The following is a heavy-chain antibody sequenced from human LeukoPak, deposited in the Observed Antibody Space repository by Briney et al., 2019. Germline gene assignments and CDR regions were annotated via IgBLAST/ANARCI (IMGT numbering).Heavy chain of an antibody. CDR3: ASRPRRYGDYAY. V-gene: IGHV3-48*04. D-gene: IGHD4-17*01. J-gene: IGHJ4*02. CDR1: GFTFSSYN. CDR2: ISPSSTRI. Sequence: PGGSLRLSCAASGFTFSSYNMNWVRQAPGKGLEWVSYISPSSTRIDYAASVRGRFTISRDNAKSSLYLQMNSLRAEDTAVYYCASRPRRYGDYAYWGQGTLVTVSS.